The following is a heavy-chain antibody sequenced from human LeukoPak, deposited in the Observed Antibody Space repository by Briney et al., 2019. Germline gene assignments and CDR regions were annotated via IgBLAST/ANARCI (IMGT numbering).Heavy chain of an antibody. CDR2: IIPIFGTA. D-gene: IGHD3-10*01. J-gene: IGHJ6*03. Sequence: SVKVSCKASGGTFSSYAISWVRQAPGQGLEWMGGIIPIFGTANYAQKFQGRVTITTDESTSTAYMELSGLRSEDTAVYYCARGIPYYYGSGRSYYMDVWGKGTTVTVSS. CDR3: ARGIPYYYGSGRSYYMDV. CDR1: GGTFSSYA. V-gene: IGHV1-69*05.